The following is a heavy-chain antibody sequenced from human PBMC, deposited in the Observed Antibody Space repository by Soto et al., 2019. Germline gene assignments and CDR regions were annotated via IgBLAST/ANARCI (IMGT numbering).Heavy chain of an antibody. Sequence: QVQLVESGGGVVQPGRSLRLTCAGSGFTFSSNGMHWVRQAPGKGLEWVALVSYDGSKKYYADSVKGRFTISRDNSENTLYLQMTSLRAEETAVYYCARWVGGSMYDNSGKYESWGQGTLVTVSS. V-gene: IGHV3-30*03. CDR1: GFTFSSNG. J-gene: IGHJ5*02. CDR3: ARWVGGSMYDNSGKYES. CDR2: VSYDGSKK. D-gene: IGHD3-22*01.